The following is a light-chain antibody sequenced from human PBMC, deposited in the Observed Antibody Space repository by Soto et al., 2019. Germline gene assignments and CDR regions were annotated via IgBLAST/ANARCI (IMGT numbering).Light chain of an antibody. Sequence: QSMLTQPASVSGSPGQSITISCSGTSSDIGSYNHVAWYQQFPGKSPKLMIYAVSDRPSGVSDRFSGSKSGITASLTISGLQTEDEADYYCISYTDRQSYLFGTGTKVTVL. J-gene: IGLJ1*01. CDR3: ISYTDRQSYL. CDR2: AVS. V-gene: IGLV2-14*03. CDR1: SSDIGSYNH.